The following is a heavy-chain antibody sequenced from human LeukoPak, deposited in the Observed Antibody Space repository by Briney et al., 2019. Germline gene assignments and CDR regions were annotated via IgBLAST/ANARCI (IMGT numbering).Heavy chain of an antibody. CDR2: ITSSGAGT. CDR3: AKADNDSPGYTNYFDY. J-gene: IGHJ4*02. CDR1: GFTFSSYA. D-gene: IGHD3-22*01. Sequence: GGSLRLSCAASGFTFSSYAMGWVRQAPGKGLEWVSSITSSGAGTYYADSVKGRCTISRDNSKNTLYLQMNSLRAEDTAVYYCAKADNDSPGYTNYFDYWGQGTLVTVS. V-gene: IGHV3-23*01.